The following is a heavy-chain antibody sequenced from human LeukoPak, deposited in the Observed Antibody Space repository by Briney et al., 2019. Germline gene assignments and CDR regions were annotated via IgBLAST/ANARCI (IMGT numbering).Heavy chain of an antibody. Sequence: GGSLRLSCAASGFTVSSNYISWVRQAPGKGLEWVSLIYTSGSTYYADSVKGRFTISRDNSKNTLYLQMNSLRAEDTAVYYCARVTTSGSYKFDYWGQETLVTVSS. V-gene: IGHV3-53*01. J-gene: IGHJ4*02. CDR3: ARVTTSGSYKFDY. CDR2: IYTSGST. CDR1: GFTVSSNY. D-gene: IGHD3-10*01.